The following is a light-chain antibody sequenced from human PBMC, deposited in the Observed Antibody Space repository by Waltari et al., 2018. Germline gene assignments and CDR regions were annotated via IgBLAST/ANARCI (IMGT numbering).Light chain of an antibody. CDR2: GAS. CDR1: QSLTKKY. Sequence: VLTQSPGTLSLSPGERATLSCRASQSLTKKYLAWYQQKPVQAPRLLIYGASSRAAGVPDRFSGSGSGTDFTLTISRLEPDDFAVYYCQQYGSSIMYTFGQGTKLEIK. CDR3: QQYGSSIMYT. V-gene: IGKV3-20*01. J-gene: IGKJ2*01.